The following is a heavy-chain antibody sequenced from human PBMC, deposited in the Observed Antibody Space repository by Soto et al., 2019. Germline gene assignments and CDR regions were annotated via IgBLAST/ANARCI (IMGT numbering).Heavy chain of an antibody. V-gene: IGHV3-30*18. D-gene: IGHD3-3*02. CDR2: ISYDGSNK. CDR3: AKDRIFGVVKYYYYYGMDV. J-gene: IGHJ6*02. CDR1: GFTFSSYG. Sequence: GSLRLSCAASGFTFSSYGMHWVRQAPGKGLEWVAVISYDGSNKYYADSVKGRFTISRDNSKNTLYLQMNSLRAEDTAVYYCAKDRIFGVVKYYYYYGMDVWGQGTTVTVSS.